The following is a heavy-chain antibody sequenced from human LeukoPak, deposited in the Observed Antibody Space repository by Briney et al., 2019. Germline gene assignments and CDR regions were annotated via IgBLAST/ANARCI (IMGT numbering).Heavy chain of an antibody. CDR2: IIPIFGTA. V-gene: IGHV1-69*05. J-gene: IGHJ6*03. CDR1: GGTFSSYA. CDR3: ARDPLPYYDSSGYRSYYYYMDV. D-gene: IGHD3-22*01. Sequence: SVKVSCKASGGTFSSYAISWVRQAPGQGLEWMGGIIPIFGTANYAQKLQGRVKITTEESTSTAYMELSSLRSEDTAVYYCARDPLPYYDSSGYRSYYYYMDVWGKGTTVTVSS.